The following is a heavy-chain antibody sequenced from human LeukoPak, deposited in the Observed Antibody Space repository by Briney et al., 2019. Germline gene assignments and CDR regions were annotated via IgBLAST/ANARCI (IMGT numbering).Heavy chain of an antibody. J-gene: IGHJ4*02. Sequence: GGSLRLSCAASGFTFSSYAMSWVRQAPGKGLEWVANIKQDGSEKYYVDSVKGRFTISRDNAKNSLYLQMNSLRAEDTAVYYCARMKRADPSPIDYWGQGTLVTVSS. CDR3: ARMKRADPSPIDY. CDR2: IKQDGSEK. CDR1: GFTFSSYA. V-gene: IGHV3-7*01.